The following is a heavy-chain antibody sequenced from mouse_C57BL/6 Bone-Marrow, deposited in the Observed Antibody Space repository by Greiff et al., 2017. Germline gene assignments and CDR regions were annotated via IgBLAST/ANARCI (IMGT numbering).Heavy chain of an antibody. CDR1: GFTFSSYA. J-gene: IGHJ3*01. V-gene: IGHV5-4*01. Sequence: DVMLVESGGGLVKPGGSLKLSCAASGFTFSSYAMSWVRQTPEKRLEWVATISDGGSYTYYPDNVKGRFTISRYNAKNNLYLQMSHLKYEDTAMYYCARDYYGSIAWFAYWGQGTLVTVSA. CDR2: ISDGGSYT. CDR3: ARDYYGSIAWFAY. D-gene: IGHD1-1*01.